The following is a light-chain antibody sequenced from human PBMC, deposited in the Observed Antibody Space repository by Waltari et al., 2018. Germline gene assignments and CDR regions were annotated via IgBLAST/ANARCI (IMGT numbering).Light chain of an antibody. J-gene: IGLJ3*02. CDR2: DNN. CDR3: ATWDSRLSVVV. Sequence: QSVLTQPPSVSAAPGQKVTIPCSGSSSNIGNNDFSWYQQFPGTAPKLLITDNNKRPFGIPDRFSGSKSGTSATLGITGLQTGDEADYYCATWDSRLSVVVFGGGTKVTVL. CDR1: SSNIGNND. V-gene: IGLV1-51*01.